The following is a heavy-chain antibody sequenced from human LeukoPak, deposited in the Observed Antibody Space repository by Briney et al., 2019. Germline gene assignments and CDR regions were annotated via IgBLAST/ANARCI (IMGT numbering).Heavy chain of an antibody. CDR1: GYTFTRSG. Sequence: GASLKVSCKASGYTFTRSGISWVRQAPGQGLESLGWISGYNGNTNYAQKIQGRVTMTTDTSTSTAYMEMRSLRSDDTAVYYCARVRDYYDSSGLNWFDPWGQGTLVTVSS. V-gene: IGHV1-18*01. J-gene: IGHJ5*02. CDR2: ISGYNGNT. D-gene: IGHD3-22*01. CDR3: ARVRDYYDSSGLNWFDP.